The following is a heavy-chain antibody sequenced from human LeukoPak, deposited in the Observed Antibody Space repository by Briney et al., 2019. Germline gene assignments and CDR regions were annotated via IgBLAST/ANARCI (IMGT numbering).Heavy chain of an antibody. CDR3: ARRSGYSYVDY. CDR1: GYTFTSYD. CDR2: MSPISGNT. V-gene: IGHV1-8*01. D-gene: IGHD5-18*01. Sequence: ASVKVSCKASGYTFTSYDINWVRQAAGQGLEWMGWMSPISGNTGYAQKFQGRLTMTRDTAINTAYLELSGLRSEDTAVYYCARRSGYSYVDYWGQGTLVTVSS. J-gene: IGHJ4*02.